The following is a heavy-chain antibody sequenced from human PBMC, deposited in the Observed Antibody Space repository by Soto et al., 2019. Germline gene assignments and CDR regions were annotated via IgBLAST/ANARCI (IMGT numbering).Heavy chain of an antibody. Sequence: SVKVSCKASGGTFSSYAISWVRQAPGQGLEWMGGIIPIFGTANYAQKFQGRVTITADESTSTAYMELSSLRSEDTAVYYCARGAVRYCSGGSCPGGYWGQGTLVTVSS. CDR3: ARGAVRYCSGGSCPGGY. V-gene: IGHV1-69*13. D-gene: IGHD2-15*01. CDR1: GGTFSSYA. J-gene: IGHJ4*02. CDR2: IIPIFGTA.